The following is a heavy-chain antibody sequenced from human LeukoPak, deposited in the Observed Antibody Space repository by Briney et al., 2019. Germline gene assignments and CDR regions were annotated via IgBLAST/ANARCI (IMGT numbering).Heavy chain of an antibody. J-gene: IGHJ3*02. CDR2: IYYSGST. CDR3: ARVGIAAAGPDAFDI. V-gene: IGHV4-39*07. D-gene: IGHD6-13*01. CDR1: GGYISSYY. Sequence: PSETLSLTCNVSGGYISSYYWGWIRQPPGKGLEWIGSIYYSGSTYYNPSLKSRVTISVDTSKNQFSLKLSSVTAADTAVYYCARVGIAAAGPDAFDIWGQGTMVTVSS.